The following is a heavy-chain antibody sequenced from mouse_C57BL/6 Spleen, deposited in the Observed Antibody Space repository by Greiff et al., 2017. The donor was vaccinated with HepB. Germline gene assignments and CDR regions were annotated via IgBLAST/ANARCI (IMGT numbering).Heavy chain of an antibody. CDR1: GFSLTSYG. D-gene: IGHD1-3*01. CDR3: ARLEDI. V-gene: IGHV2-9*02. Sequence: VMLVESGPGLVAPSQSLSITCTVSGFSLTSYGVHWVRQPPGQGLEWLGVIWAGGSTNYNSALMSRLSISKDNSKSQVFFKMNSLQTDDTAMYYCARLEDIWGQGTTLTVSS. J-gene: IGHJ2*01. CDR2: IWAGGST.